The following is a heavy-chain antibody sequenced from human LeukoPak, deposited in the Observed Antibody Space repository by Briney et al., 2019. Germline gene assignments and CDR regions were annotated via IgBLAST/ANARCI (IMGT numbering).Heavy chain of an antibody. CDR1: GGSFSGYY. CDR3: ARGVYSSSWGWFDP. J-gene: IGHJ5*02. CDR2: INHSGST. Sequence: PSETLSLTCAVYGGSFSGYYWSWIRQPPGKRLEWIGEINHSGSTNYNPSLKSRVTISVDTSKNQFSLKLSSVTAADTAVYYCARGVYSSSWGWFDPWGQGTLVTVSS. V-gene: IGHV4-34*01. D-gene: IGHD6-13*01.